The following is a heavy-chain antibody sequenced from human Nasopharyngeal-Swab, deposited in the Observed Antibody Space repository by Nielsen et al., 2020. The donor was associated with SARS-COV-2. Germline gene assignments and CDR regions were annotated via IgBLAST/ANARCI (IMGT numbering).Heavy chain of an antibody. V-gene: IGHV1-18*01. CDR1: GYTFSNYG. Sequence: ASVKVSCKASGYTFSNYGISWVRQAPGQGLEWMGWTSVYNGNTNYAQKLQGRVTLTTDTSTSTAYMELRSLRCDDTAVYYCARDGMDAWYGEFDLWGQRTLVTVSS. CDR2: TSVYNGNT. CDR3: ARDGMDAWYGEFDL. J-gene: IGHJ4*02. D-gene: IGHD3-10*01.